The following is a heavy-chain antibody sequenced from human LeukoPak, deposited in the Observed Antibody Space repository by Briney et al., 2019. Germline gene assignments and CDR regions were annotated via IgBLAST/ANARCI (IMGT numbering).Heavy chain of an antibody. Sequence: GGSLRLSCAASGFTFSSYAMSWVRQAPGKGLEWVSAVSGSGGSTYYADSVKSRFTISRDNSKNTLYLQMNSLRAEDTAVYYCAKDAWSGWYGYYFDYWGQGTLVTVSS. V-gene: IGHV3-23*01. CDR1: GFTFSSYA. CDR3: AKDAWSGWYGYYFDY. CDR2: VSGSGGST. D-gene: IGHD6-19*01. J-gene: IGHJ4*02.